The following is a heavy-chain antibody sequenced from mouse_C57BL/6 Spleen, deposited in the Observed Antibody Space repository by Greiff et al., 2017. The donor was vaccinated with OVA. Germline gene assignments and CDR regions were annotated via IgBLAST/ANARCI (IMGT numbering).Heavy chain of an antibody. J-gene: IGHJ2*01. Sequence: QVQLQQPGAELVKPGASVKLSCKASGYTFTSYWMHWVKQRPGQGLEWIGMIHPNSGSTNYNEKFKSKATLTVDKSSSTAYMQLSSLTSEDSAVYYCARLRGRGYFDYWGQGTTLTVSS. V-gene: IGHV1-64*01. CDR1: GYTFTSYW. CDR2: IHPNSGST. CDR3: ARLRGRGYFDY. D-gene: IGHD3-3*01.